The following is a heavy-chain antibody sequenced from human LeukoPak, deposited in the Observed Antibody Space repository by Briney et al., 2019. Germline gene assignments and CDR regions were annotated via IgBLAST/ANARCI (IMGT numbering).Heavy chain of an antibody. D-gene: IGHD3-22*01. CDR2: IKSDGRT. Sequence: GGSLKLSCAASGFTLSSYWMHWVRQAPGKGLVWVSRIKSDGRTNYAHSVKGRFTISRDNAKNTVSLQMNSLRAEDTGVYYCARAPSEIGGYYPEYFRHWGQGTLVIVSS. CDR1: GFTLSSYW. V-gene: IGHV3-74*01. J-gene: IGHJ1*01. CDR3: ARAPSEIGGYYPEYFRH.